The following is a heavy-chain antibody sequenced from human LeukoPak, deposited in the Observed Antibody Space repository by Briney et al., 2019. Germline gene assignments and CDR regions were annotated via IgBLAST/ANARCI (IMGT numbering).Heavy chain of an antibody. CDR3: ARGPDGYYYDSSGYYYVY. Sequence: GASVKVSCKASGYTFTGYYMHWVRQAPGQGLEWMGWINPNSCGTNYAQKFQGRVTMTRDTSISTAYMELSRLRSDDTAVYYCARGPDGYYYDSSGYYYVYWGQGTLVTVSS. V-gene: IGHV1-2*02. CDR1: GYTFTGYY. D-gene: IGHD3-22*01. CDR2: INPNSCGT. J-gene: IGHJ4*02.